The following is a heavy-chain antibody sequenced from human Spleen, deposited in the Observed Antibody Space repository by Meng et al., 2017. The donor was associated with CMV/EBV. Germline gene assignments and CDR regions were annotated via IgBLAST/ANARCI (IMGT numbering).Heavy chain of an antibody. CDR1: GFTFSSYS. CDR3: VGGRLFGDFDY. D-gene: IGHD2-15*01. CDR2: ISSSSTYI. Sequence: GESLKISCAASGFTFSSYSMNWVRQAPGKGLEWVSSISSSSTYIYYADSLKGRFTISRDNAKNSLYLQMNSLRAEDTAVYYCVGGRLFGDFDYWGQGTLVTVSS. J-gene: IGHJ4*02. V-gene: IGHV3-21*06.